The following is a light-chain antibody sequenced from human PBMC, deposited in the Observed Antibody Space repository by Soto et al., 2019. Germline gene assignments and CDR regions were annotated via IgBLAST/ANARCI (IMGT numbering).Light chain of an antibody. CDR1: QSIRSW. Sequence: DIPMTQSPSTLSASVGDRVTITCRASQSIRSWLAWYQQKPGKAPKLLIYKASTLESGVPSRFSGSESGTEFTLTINSLQPDDFATYYCQQYTSWWTFGQGTKVEIK. J-gene: IGKJ1*01. V-gene: IGKV1-5*03. CDR3: QQYTSWWT. CDR2: KAS.